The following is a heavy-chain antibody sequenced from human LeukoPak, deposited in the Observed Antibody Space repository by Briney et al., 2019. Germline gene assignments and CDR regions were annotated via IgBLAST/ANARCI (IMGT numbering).Heavy chain of an antibody. CDR1: GYTFTSYD. V-gene: IGHV1-8*01. J-gene: IGHJ6*03. Sequence: GASVKVSCKASGYTFTSYDINWVRQATGQGLEWMGWMNPNSGNTGYAQKFQGRVTMTRNTSISTAYMELSSLRSEDTAVYYCARERYAQQWLVGYYYYYMDVWGKGTTVTISS. D-gene: IGHD6-19*01. CDR2: MNPNSGNT. CDR3: ARERYAQQWLVGYYYYYMDV.